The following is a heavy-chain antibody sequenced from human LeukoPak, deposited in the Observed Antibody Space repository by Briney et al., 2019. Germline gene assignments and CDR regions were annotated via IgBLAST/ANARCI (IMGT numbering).Heavy chain of an antibody. J-gene: IGHJ4*02. CDR3: ARESHITREDY. CDR1: DYTFTNYG. CDR2: ISASNGDT. V-gene: IGHV1-18*01. D-gene: IGHD1-14*01. Sequence: ASVKVSFKASDYTFTNYGISWVRQAPGQGREGMGWISASNGDTDYPQNLQGRVTMTTDTYTSTAYMELRSLTSDDTAIYYCARESHITREDYWGQGTLVTVSS.